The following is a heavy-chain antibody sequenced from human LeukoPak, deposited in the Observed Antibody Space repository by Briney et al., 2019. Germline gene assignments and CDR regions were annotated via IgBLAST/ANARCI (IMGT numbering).Heavy chain of an antibody. CDR3: TRDESFYGSGRYY. J-gene: IGHJ4*02. V-gene: IGHV3-53*01. CDR1: GFTVSSNY. CDR2: IYSGGST. Sequence: GGSLRLSCAASGFTVSSNYMSWIRQAPGKGLEWVSVIYSGGSTYYADSVKGRFTISRDNSKNTLYLQMNSLRAEDTAVYYCTRDESFYGSGRYYWGQGTLVTVSS. D-gene: IGHD3-10*01.